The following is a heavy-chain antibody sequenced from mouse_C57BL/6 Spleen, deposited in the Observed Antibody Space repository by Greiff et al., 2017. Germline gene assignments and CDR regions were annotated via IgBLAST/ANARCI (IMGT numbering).Heavy chain of an antibody. CDR1: GYSFTGYY. D-gene: IGHD2-3*01. CDR3: ARWGDDGYFYAMDY. CDR2: INPSTGGT. Sequence: EVQLQQSGPELVKPGASVKISCKASGYSFTGYYMNWVKQSPEKSLEWIGEINPSTGGTTYNQKFKAKATLTVDKSSSTAYMQLKSLTSEDSAVYYCARWGDDGYFYAMDYWGQGTSVTVSS. V-gene: IGHV1-42*01. J-gene: IGHJ4*01.